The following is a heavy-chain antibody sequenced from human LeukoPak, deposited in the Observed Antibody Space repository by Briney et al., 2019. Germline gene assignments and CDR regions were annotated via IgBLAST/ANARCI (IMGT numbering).Heavy chain of an antibody. V-gene: IGHV3-49*03. CDR2: IRSKAYGGTT. CDR3: TRDLGHCSSTSCYEGEYFDY. J-gene: IGHJ4*02. D-gene: IGHD2-2*01. Sequence: PGGSLRLSCTASGFTFGDYAMNWFRQAPGKGLEWVGFIRSKAYGGTTEYAASVKGRFTISRDDSKSIAYLQMNSLKTEDTAVYYCTRDLGHCSSTSCYEGEYFDYWGQGTLVTVSS. CDR1: GFTFGDYA.